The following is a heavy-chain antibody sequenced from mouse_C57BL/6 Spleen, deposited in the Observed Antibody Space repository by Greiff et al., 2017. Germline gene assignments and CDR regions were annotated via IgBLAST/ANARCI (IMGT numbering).Heavy chain of an antibody. V-gene: IGHV14-4*01. CDR3: TLYDGLAGDY. CDR1: GFNIKDDY. Sequence: VQLQQSGAELVRPGASVKLSCTASGFNIKDDYMHWVKQRPEQGLEWIGWIDPENGDTEYASKFQGKATITADTSSNTAYLQLSSLTSEDAAVYYCTLYDGLAGDYWGQGTTLTVSA. CDR2: IDPENGDT. D-gene: IGHD2-3*01. J-gene: IGHJ2*01.